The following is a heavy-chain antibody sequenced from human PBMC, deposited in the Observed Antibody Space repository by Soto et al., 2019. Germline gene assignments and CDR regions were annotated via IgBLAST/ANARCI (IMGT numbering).Heavy chain of an antibody. CDR1: GFPFSSSW. CDR2: IKEDGSQT. J-gene: IGHJ4*02. V-gene: IGHV3-7*01. CDR3: SRSLNY. Sequence: GGSLRLSCAASGFPFSSSWMDWVRQAPGKGFEWVANIKEDGSQTDYVDSVKGRFTVSSDNAENSLFLQMTSLTVDDTAVYYCSRSLNYWGQGTLVTVSS.